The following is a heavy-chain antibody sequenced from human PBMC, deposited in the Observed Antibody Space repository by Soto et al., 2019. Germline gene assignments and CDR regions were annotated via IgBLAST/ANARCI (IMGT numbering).Heavy chain of an antibody. J-gene: IGHJ5*02. CDR2: IKQDGSEK. CDR3: ARGRRNWNDDFWFDP. D-gene: IGHD1-20*01. V-gene: IGHV3-7*03. CDR1: GFTFSSYW. Sequence: GGSLRLSCAASGFTFSSYWMSWVRQAPGKGLEWVANIKQDGSEKHYVDSVKGRFTISRDNAKNSLYLQMNSLRAEDTAVHYCARGRRNWNDDFWFDPWGQGTLVTVSS.